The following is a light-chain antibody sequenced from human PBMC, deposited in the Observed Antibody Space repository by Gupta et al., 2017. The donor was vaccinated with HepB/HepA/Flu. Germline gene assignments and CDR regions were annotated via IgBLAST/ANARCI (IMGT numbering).Light chain of an antibody. Sequence: IRMPRSPSSCPQLIGDRVTITCRASQGFSNSLAWYQQKPGKVPKLLIYGASTLQSGVPSRFSGSGSGTEFTLTISGLQPEDVATYYCQKYNSAPFTFGPGTKVDIK. CDR1: QGFSNS. J-gene: IGKJ3*01. V-gene: IGKV1-27*01. CDR2: GAS. CDR3: QKYNSAPFT.